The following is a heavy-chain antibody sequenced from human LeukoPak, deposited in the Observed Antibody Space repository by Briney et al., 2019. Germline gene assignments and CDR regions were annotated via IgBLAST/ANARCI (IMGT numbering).Heavy chain of an antibody. CDR3: ARHVRDAYNRRFNY. V-gene: IGHV5-51*01. CDR2: VYPGDSDT. D-gene: IGHD5-24*01. CDR1: GYSFISYW. Sequence: GESLKISCKGSGYSFISYWIAWVRQMPGKGLEWMGSVYPGDSDTTYSPSFQGQVTISADKSISTAYLQWSSLRASDTAMYFCARHVRDAYNRRFNYWGQGTLVTVSS. J-gene: IGHJ4*02.